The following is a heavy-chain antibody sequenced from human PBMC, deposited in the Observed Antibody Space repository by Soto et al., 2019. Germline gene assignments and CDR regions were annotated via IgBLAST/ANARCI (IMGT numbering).Heavy chain of an antibody. CDR1: GYTFTSYA. CDR3: ARDLAVAVAGDFDY. J-gene: IGHJ4*02. D-gene: IGHD6-19*01. V-gene: IGHV1-3*01. Sequence: ASVKVSCKASGYTFTSYAMHWLRQAPGQRLEWMGWINAGNGNTKYSQQFQGRVTITRDTSASTAYMELSSLRSEDTAVYYCARDLAVAVAGDFDYWGKGTLVNVSA. CDR2: INAGNGNT.